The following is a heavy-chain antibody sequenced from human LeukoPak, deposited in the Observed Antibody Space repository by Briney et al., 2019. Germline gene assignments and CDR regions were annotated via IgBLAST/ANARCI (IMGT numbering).Heavy chain of an antibody. CDR2: IYYSGST. J-gene: IGHJ5*02. CDR1: GGPISSYY. D-gene: IGHD6-19*01. Sequence: SEPLSLTCSLSGGPISSYYWRWIRQPPGRGREGFGYIYYSGSTNYNPSLKSRVTISVDTSNTQFSLKLSSVTAPDTAVYYCTTTFDSSGRVPWGQGTLVSVSS. V-gene: IGHV4-59*01. CDR3: TTTFDSSGRVP.